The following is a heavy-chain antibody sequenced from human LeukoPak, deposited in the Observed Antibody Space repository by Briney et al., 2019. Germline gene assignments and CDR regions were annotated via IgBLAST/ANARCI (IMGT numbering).Heavy chain of an antibody. CDR3: SEGSYFDY. CDR1: GFTFSKSW. CDR2: ISPDGNEK. V-gene: IGHV3-7*01. D-gene: IGHD3-10*01. J-gene: IGHJ4*02. Sequence: SGGSLRLSCAASGFTFSKSWMSWVRQTPGKELEWVANISPDGNEKFYVDSVRGRFTISRDDAKNLLYLQMNSLRAEDTAVYHCSEGSYFDYWGQGTLVTVSS.